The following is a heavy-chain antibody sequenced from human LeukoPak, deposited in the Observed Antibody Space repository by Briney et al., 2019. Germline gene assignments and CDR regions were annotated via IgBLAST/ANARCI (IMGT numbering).Heavy chain of an antibody. J-gene: IGHJ3*02. CDR1: GGTFSSYA. Sequence: SVKVSCKASGGTFSSYAISWVRQAPGQGLEWMGGIIPIFGTANYAQKFQGRVTITADKSTSTAYMELSSLRSEDTAVYYCARDITMVRGVNVGGIWGQGTIVTVSS. CDR3: ARDITMVRGVNVGGI. V-gene: IGHV1-69*06. D-gene: IGHD3-10*01. CDR2: IIPIFGTA.